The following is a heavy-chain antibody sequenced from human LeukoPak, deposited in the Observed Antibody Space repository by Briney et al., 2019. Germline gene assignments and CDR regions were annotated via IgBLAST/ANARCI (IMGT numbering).Heavy chain of an antibody. D-gene: IGHD3-10*01. V-gene: IGHV3-13*01. Sequence: GGSLRLSCAASGFTFSSYDIHWVRQATGKGLEWVSGIGTAGEIYYPGSVKGRFTISRENAKNSLYLQMNSLRAEDTAVYYCARVLVSMVRGVIIHDAFDIWGQGTMVTVSS. CDR2: IGTAGEI. CDR1: GFTFSSYD. CDR3: ARVLVSMVRGVIIHDAFDI. J-gene: IGHJ3*02.